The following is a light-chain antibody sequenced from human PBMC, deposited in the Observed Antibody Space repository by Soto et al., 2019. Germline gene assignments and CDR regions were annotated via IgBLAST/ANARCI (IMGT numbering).Light chain of an antibody. CDR2: GNS. V-gene: IGLV1-40*01. J-gene: IGLJ2*01. CDR3: QSYDSSLRAVV. Sequence: QSVLTQPPSVSGAPGQRVTISCTGSNSNLGAGYDVYWYQQLPGTAPKLLIYGNSNRPSGVPDRFSGSKSGTSASLAITGLQAEDEADYYCQSYDSSLRAVVFGGGTKLTVL. CDR1: NSNLGAGYD.